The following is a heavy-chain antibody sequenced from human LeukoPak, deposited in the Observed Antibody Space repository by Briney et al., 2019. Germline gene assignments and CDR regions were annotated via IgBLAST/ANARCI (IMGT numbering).Heavy chain of an antibody. V-gene: IGHV3-21*01. CDR3: ARETTTIFGVVPHYFDY. D-gene: IGHD3-3*01. Sequence: GGSLRLSCAAAGFTFSSYTMSWVRQAPGKGLEWVSCISSTSSYKYYAESVKGRVTISRDNAKNSLYLQMNTLRAEDTAVYYCARETTTIFGVVPHYFDYWSQGTLVTVSS. J-gene: IGHJ4*02. CDR1: GFTFSSYT. CDR2: ISSTSSYK.